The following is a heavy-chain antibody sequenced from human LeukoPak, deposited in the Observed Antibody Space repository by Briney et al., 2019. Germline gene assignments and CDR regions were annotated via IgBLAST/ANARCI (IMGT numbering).Heavy chain of an antibody. CDR2: LYYSGSI. D-gene: IGHD3-10*01. Sequence: SETLSLTCTVSGGSISSSSYHWGWIRQPPGKGLEWTANLYYSGSIYYNPSLKSRVTISVYTSKNQFSLKLSSVTAADTAVYYCARRHDGEFDYWGQGTLVTVSS. V-gene: IGHV4-39*01. CDR1: GGSISSSSYH. CDR3: ARRHDGEFDY. J-gene: IGHJ4*02.